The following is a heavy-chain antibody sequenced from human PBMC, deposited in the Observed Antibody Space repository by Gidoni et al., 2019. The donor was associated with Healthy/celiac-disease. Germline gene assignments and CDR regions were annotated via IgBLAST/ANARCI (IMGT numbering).Heavy chain of an antibody. CDR3: ARDGGRTVDGMDV. J-gene: IGHJ6*02. Sequence: QVQLVESGGGVVQPGRSLRLSCAASGFTFSSYAMHWVRQAPGKGLEWVAVISYDGRNKDYADSVKGRFTISRDNSKNTLYLQMNSLRAEDTAVYYCARDGGRTVDGMDVWGQGTTVTVSS. CDR2: ISYDGRNK. D-gene: IGHD3-16*01. V-gene: IGHV3-30*04. CDR1: GFTFSSYA.